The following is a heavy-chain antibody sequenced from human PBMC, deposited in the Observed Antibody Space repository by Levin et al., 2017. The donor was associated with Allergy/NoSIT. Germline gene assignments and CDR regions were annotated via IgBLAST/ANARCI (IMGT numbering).Heavy chain of an antibody. CDR2: ISGSGGST. Sequence: GGSLRLSCAASGFTFSSYAMSWVRQAPGKGLEWVSAISGSGGSTYYADSVKGRFTISRDNSKNTLYLQMNSLRAEDTAVYYCAKGAARIVGATTPPPGYWGQGTLVTVSS. D-gene: IGHD1-26*01. CDR1: GFTFSSYA. CDR3: AKGAARIVGATTPPPGY. J-gene: IGHJ4*02. V-gene: IGHV3-23*01.